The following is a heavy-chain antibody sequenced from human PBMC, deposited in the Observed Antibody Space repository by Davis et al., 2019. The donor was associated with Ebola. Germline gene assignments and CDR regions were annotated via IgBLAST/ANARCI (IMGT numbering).Heavy chain of an antibody. Sequence: PAGTLTLTCAVSGFIFSDYGMHWVRQAPGKAPEWVALITSDGSNDYPADSVKGRFTISRDNSKNRLYLQMNNLRVEDTAVYYCVGGVAIWAYYYYGMDVWGQGTTVTVSS. D-gene: IGHD3-3*01. V-gene: IGHV3-30*03. CDR3: VGGVAIWAYYYYGMDV. J-gene: IGHJ6*02. CDR2: ITSDGSND. CDR1: GFIFSDYG.